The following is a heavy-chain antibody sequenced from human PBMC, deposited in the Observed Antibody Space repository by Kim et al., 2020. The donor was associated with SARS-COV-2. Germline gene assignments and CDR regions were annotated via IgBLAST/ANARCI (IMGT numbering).Heavy chain of an antibody. J-gene: IGHJ6*02. CDR3: ARRSFPPSVYGMDV. CDR1: GYSFTTYY. V-gene: IGHV1-46*01. Sequence: ASVKVSCKASGYSFTTYYMHWVRLAPGQGLEWMGLINPSSGSTRYAQNFQGRVTMTRDTSTSTVYMELSSLRSEDTALYYCARRSFPPSVYGMDVWGHGTTVTVSS. CDR2: INPSSGST.